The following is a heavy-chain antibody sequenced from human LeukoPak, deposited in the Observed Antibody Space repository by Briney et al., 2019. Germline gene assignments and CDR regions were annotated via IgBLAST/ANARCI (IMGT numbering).Heavy chain of an antibody. CDR1: GYTFTSYG. J-gene: IGHJ4*02. CDR2: ISAYNGNT. D-gene: IGHD2-15*01. V-gene: IGHV1-18*01. CDR3: ARAPPDIVVVVAATDHFDY. Sequence: GASVKVSCKASGYTFTSYGISWVRQAPGQGLEWMGWISAYNGNTNYAQKLQGRVTMTTDTSTSTAYMELRSLRSDDTAVYYCARAPPDIVVVVAATDHFDYWGQGTLVTVSS.